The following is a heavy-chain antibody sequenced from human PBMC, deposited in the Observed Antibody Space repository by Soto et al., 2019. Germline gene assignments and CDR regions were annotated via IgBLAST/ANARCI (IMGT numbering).Heavy chain of an antibody. V-gene: IGHV4-61*01. CDR3: ARDLNWFDP. Sequence: PSETLSLTCTVSGGSVSSGSYYWSWIRQPPGKGLEWIGYIYYSGSTNYNPSLKSRVTISVDTSKNQFSLKLSSVTAADTAVYYCARDLNWFDPWGQGTLVTVSS. CDR1: GGSVSSGSYY. J-gene: IGHJ5*02. CDR2: IYYSGST.